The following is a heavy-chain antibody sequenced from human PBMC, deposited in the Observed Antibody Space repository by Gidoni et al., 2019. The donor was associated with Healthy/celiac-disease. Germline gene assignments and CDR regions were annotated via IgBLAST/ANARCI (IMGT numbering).Heavy chain of an antibody. CDR2: IIPILGIA. V-gene: IGHV1-69*08. D-gene: IGHD6-13*01. J-gene: IGHJ3*02. CDR3: ARELGSSSWTDAFDI. CDR1: GGTFSSYT. Sequence: QVQLVQSGAEVKKPGSSVKVSCKASGGTFSSYTISWVRQAPGQGLEWMGRIIPILGIANYAQKFQGRVTITADKSTSTAYMELSSLRSEDTAVYYCARELGSSSWTDAFDIWGQGTMVTVSS.